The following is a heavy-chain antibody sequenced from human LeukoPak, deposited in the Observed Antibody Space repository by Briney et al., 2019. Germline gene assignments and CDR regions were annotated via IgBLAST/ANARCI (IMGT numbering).Heavy chain of an antibody. Sequence: GGSLRLSCVGTGFTFSTYRMNWVRQAPGKGLEWVLSISSSSSYIYYADSVKGRITIARDNAKNSLYLQMNSPRVEDTAVYYCARDKDVYFDYWGQGTLVTVSS. CDR1: GFTFSTYR. CDR2: ISSSSSYI. CDR3: ARDKDVYFDY. J-gene: IGHJ4*02. V-gene: IGHV3-21*01.